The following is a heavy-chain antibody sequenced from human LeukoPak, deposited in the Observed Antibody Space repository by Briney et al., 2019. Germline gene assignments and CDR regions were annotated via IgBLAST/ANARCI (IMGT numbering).Heavy chain of an antibody. CDR2: IIPIFGTA. Sequence: SVKVSCKASGGTFSSYAISWVRQAPGQGLEWMGGIIPIFGTASYAQKFQGRVTITTDESTSTAYMELSSLRSEDTAVYYCARGATVGSSGYNLIDYWGQGTLVTVSS. D-gene: IGHD3-22*01. J-gene: IGHJ4*02. CDR1: GGTFSSYA. V-gene: IGHV1-69*05. CDR3: ARGATVGSSGYNLIDY.